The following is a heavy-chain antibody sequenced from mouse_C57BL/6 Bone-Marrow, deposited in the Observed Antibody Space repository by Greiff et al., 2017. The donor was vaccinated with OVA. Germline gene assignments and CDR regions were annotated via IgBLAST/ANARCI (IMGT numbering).Heavy chain of an antibody. CDR1: GYSITSGYY. Sequence: DVQLQESGPGLVKPSQSLSLTCSVTGYSITSGYYWNWIRQFPGNKLEWMGYISYDGSNNYNPSLKNRISITRDTSKNQVFLKLNSVTTEDTATYYCARESYYGSSYGYWYFDVWGTGTTVTVSS. CDR2: ISYDGSN. CDR3: ARESYYGSSYGYWYFDV. V-gene: IGHV3-6*01. J-gene: IGHJ1*03. D-gene: IGHD1-1*01.